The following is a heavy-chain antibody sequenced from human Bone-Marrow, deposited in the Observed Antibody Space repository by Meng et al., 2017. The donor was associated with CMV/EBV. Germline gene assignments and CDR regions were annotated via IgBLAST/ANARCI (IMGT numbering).Heavy chain of an antibody. CDR1: GFTFSSYW. D-gene: IGHD3-22*01. V-gene: IGHV3-7*01. Sequence: GESLKISCAASGFTFSSYWMSWVRQAPGKGLEWVANIKQDGSGKYYVDSVKGRFTISRDNAKNSLYLQMNSLRAEDTAVYYCATYYYDSSGYYPLGYWGQGTLVTVSS. CDR3: ATYYYDSSGYYPLGY. J-gene: IGHJ4*02. CDR2: IKQDGSGK.